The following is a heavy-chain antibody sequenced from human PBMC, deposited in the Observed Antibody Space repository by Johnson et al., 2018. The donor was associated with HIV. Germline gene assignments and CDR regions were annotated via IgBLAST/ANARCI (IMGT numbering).Heavy chain of an antibody. Sequence: VQLVESGGGVVRPGGSLRLSCAASGFTFDDYGMSWVRQAPGKGLEWVSGINWNSGSIGYADSVQGRFTISRDNATNTLYLQRDSLRAEDTALYECVGGGGYCSGGSFYWAFEIWGQGTMVTVSS. D-gene: IGHD2-15*01. CDR1: GFTFDDYG. CDR2: INWNSGSI. CDR3: VGGGGYCSGGSFYWAFEI. V-gene: IGHV3-20*01. J-gene: IGHJ3*02.